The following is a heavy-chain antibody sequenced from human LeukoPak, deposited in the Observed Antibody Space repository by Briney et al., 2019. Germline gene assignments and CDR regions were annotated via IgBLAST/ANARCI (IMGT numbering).Heavy chain of an antibody. V-gene: IGHV1-18*01. Sequence: GASVTVSCKASGYTFTSYGISWVRQAPGQGLEWMGWISAYNGNTNYAQKLQGRVTMTTDTSTSTAYMELRSLRSDDTAVYYCARDQGPTDGDYDRYYYYYYGMDVWGQGITVTVSS. CDR1: GYTFTSYG. CDR3: ARDQGPTDGDYDRYYYYYYGMDV. CDR2: ISAYNGNT. D-gene: IGHD4-17*01. J-gene: IGHJ6*02.